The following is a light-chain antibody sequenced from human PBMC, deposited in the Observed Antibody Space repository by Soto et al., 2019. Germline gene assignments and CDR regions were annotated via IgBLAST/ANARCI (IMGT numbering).Light chain of an antibody. CDR3: QQYGSSPRT. CDR1: QSVSFSF. Sequence: EMVLTQSPGTLSLSPGERATLSSRASQSVSFSFLAWYQQKPGQAPRLLIYGASSRATGIPDRFSGSGSGTDFTLTISRLEPEDFAVYYCQQYGSSPRTFGQGTKLEIK. CDR2: GAS. J-gene: IGKJ2*01. V-gene: IGKV3-20*01.